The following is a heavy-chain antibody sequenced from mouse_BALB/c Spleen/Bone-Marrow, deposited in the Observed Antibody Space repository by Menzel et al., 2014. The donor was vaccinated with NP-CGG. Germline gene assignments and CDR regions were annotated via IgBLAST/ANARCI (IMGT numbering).Heavy chain of an antibody. CDR3: AGGGFDY. V-gene: IGHV1S81*02. Sequence: QVHVKQSGAELVKPGASVKLSCKASGYTFTSYWMHWVKQRPGQGLEWIGEINPSNGRTNYNEKFKSKATLNVDKSSSTAYMQLSSLTSEDSAVYYCAGGGFDYWGQGTTLTVSS. J-gene: IGHJ2*01. CDR2: INPSNGRT. CDR1: GYTFTSYW.